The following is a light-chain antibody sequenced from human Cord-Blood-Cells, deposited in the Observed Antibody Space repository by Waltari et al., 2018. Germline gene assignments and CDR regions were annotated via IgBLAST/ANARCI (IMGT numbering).Light chain of an antibody. CDR2: GAS. CDR1: QSVSSN. Sequence: EIVMTQSPATLSVSPVERATLSCRASQSVSSNLAWYQQKPGQAPRLLIYGASTRATGIPARFSGSGSGTEFTLTISSLQSEDFAVYYSQQYNNWPMYTFGQGTKLEIK. J-gene: IGKJ2*01. CDR3: QQYNNWPMYT. V-gene: IGKV3-15*01.